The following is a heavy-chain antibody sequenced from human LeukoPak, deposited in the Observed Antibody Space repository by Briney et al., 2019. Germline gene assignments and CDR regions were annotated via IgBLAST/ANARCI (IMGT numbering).Heavy chain of an antibody. Sequence: SETLSLTCTVSGGSISSSSYYWGWIRQPPGKGLEWIGEINHSGSTNYNPSLKSRVTISVDTSKNQFSLKLSSVTAADTAVYYCARHFRGWPFDYWGQGTLVTVSS. D-gene: IGHD3-10*01. V-gene: IGHV4-39*01. J-gene: IGHJ4*02. CDR3: ARHFRGWPFDY. CDR1: GGSISSSSYY. CDR2: INHSGST.